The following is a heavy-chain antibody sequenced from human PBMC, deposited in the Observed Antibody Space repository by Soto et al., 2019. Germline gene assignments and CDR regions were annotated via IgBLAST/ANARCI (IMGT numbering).Heavy chain of an antibody. CDR3: ALRSMAVVPEY. D-gene: IGHD3-22*01. Sequence: QVQLQESGPGLVKPSETLSLTCAVSGDSISSYYCMWIRQPPGKGLESIGYLYYGRSANYNPSLRARVTLSVDTSTNQCSLTLSSMTAADTAADYCALRSMAVVPEYWGQGTLVTVSS. CDR2: LYYGRSA. CDR1: GDSISSYY. V-gene: IGHV4-59*01. J-gene: IGHJ4*02.